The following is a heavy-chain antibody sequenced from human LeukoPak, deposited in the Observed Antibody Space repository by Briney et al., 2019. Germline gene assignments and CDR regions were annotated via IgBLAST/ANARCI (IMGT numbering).Heavy chain of an antibody. V-gene: IGHV4-34*01. J-gene: IGHJ4*02. CDR1: GGSFSGYY. D-gene: IGHD6-6*01. CDR2: INHSGST. Sequence: SETLSLTCAVYGGSFSGYYWSWIRQPPGKGLEWIGEINHSGSTNYNPSLKSRVTISVDTSKNRFSLKLSSVTAADTAVYYCARLGYSSSSGLDYWGQGTLVTVSS. CDR3: ARLGYSSSSGLDY.